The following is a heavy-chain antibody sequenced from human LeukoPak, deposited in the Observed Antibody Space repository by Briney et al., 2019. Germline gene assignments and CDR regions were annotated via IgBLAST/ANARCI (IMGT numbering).Heavy chain of an antibody. Sequence: PSETLSLTCVVSGGSIGSGYYWSWVRQPPGKGLEWIGEIHHSGSTNYYPSLKSRVTISMDTSKNQFSLKLTSVTAADTAIYYCARNAAYCLDSWGQGTLVTVSS. CDR2: IHHSGST. CDR1: GGSIGSGYY. CDR3: ARNAAYCLDS. V-gene: IGHV4-4*02. J-gene: IGHJ4*02. D-gene: IGHD1-26*01.